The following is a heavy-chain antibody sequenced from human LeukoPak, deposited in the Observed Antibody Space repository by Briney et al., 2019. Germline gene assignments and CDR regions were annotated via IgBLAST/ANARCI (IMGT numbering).Heavy chain of an antibody. CDR2: ISAYNGNT. Sequence: ASVKVSCKASGYTFTSYGISWVRQAPGQELEWMGWISAYNGNTNYAQKLQGRVTMTTDTSTSTAYMELRSLRSDDAAVYYCARVGGYSGYHYFDYWGQGTLVTVSS. V-gene: IGHV1-18*04. CDR3: ARVGGYSGYHYFDY. J-gene: IGHJ4*02. CDR1: GYTFTSYG. D-gene: IGHD5-12*01.